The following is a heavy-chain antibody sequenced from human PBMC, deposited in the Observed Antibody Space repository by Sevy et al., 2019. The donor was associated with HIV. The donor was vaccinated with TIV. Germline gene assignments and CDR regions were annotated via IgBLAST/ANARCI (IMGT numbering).Heavy chain of an antibody. V-gene: IGHV3-30*18. D-gene: IGHD3-3*01. Sequence: GGSLRLSCAASGFTFSSYGMHWVRQAPGKGLEWVAVISYDGSNKYYADSVKGRFTISRDNSKNTLYLQMNSLRAEDTAVYYCAKDKAPRREVFGVVIAYWGQGTLVTVSS. CDR3: AKDKAPRREVFGVVIAY. CDR1: GFTFSSYG. CDR2: ISYDGSNK. J-gene: IGHJ4*02.